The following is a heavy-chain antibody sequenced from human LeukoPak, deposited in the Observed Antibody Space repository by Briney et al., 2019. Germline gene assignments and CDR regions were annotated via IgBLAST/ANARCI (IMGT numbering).Heavy chain of an antibody. D-gene: IGHD3-3*01. J-gene: IGHJ6*03. Sequence: ASVKVSCKASGYTFTSYDINRVRQATGQGLEWMGWMNPNSGNTGYAQKFPGRVTITRNTSISTAYMELSSLRSEDTAVYYCARLSYYDFWSGYRSHYYYYMDVWGKGTTVTVSS. V-gene: IGHV1-8*03. CDR3: ARLSYYDFWSGYRSHYYYYMDV. CDR1: GYTFTSYD. CDR2: MNPNSGNT.